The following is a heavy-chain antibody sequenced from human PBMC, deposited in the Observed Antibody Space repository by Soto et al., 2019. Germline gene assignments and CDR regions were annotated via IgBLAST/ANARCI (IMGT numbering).Heavy chain of an antibody. CDR2: ISGSGGST. J-gene: IGHJ4*02. Sequence: GGSLRLSCAASGFTFSSYAMSWVRQAPGKGLEWVSAISGSGGSTYYADSVKGRFTISRDNSKNTLYLQMNSLRAEDTAVYYCAKVPYDYVWGGGLYYFDYWGQGTLVTVSS. V-gene: IGHV3-23*01. CDR3: AKVPYDYVWGGGLYYFDY. CDR1: GFTFSSYA. D-gene: IGHD3-16*01.